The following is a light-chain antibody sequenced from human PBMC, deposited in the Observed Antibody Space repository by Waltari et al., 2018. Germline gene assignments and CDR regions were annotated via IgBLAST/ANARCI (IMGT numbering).Light chain of an antibody. CDR3: QQRRNWPT. CDR2: DVS. V-gene: IGKV3-11*01. CDR1: QSVTTF. J-gene: IGKJ4*01. Sequence: EIVLTQSPATLSLSLGERATLSCRARQSVTTFFAWYQQKPDQSPRLLIYDVSFRATGIPIRFSGSGSETDFTLTISSLEPEDFAVYYCQQRRNWPTFGGGTKVEVK.